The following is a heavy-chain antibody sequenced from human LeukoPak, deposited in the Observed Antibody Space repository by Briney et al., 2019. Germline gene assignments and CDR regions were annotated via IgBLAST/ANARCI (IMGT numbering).Heavy chain of an antibody. CDR2: ISYDGSNK. Sequence: GGSLRLSCAASGFTFSSYAMHWVRQAPGKGLEWVAVISYDGSNKYYADSVKGRFTISRDNSKNTLYLQMNSLRAEDTAVYYCARDLFVGDYANWFDPWGQGTLVTVSS. J-gene: IGHJ5*02. CDR3: ARDLFVGDYANWFDP. V-gene: IGHV3-30-3*01. CDR1: GFTFSSYA. D-gene: IGHD4-17*01.